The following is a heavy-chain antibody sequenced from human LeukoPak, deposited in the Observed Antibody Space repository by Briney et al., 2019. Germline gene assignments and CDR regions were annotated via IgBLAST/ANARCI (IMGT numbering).Heavy chain of an antibody. Sequence: PGGSLRLSCAASGFSFSRSWMTWVRQAPGKGLEWVANINQDGSEKYYVDSVKGRFTISRDNAKNSLDLQMSGLRAKDTAVYYCAKERGNYFDYWGQGTLVTVSS. CDR3: AKERGNYFDY. CDR2: INQDGSEK. CDR1: GFSFSRSW. V-gene: IGHV3-7*05. D-gene: IGHD3-10*01. J-gene: IGHJ4*02.